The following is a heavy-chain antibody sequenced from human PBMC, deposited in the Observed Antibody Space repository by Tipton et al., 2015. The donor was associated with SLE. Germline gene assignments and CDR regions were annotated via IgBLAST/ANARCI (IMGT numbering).Heavy chain of an antibody. CDR3: AREENVGGYYYYYGMDV. Sequence: QSGAEVKKPGASVKVSCKASGYTFTDYGITWVRQAPGQGLEWMGWISVYNGNTNYAQKLQGRVTMTTDTSTSTAYMELRSLRSDDTAVYYCAREENVGGYYYYYGMDVWGQGTTVTVSS. V-gene: IGHV1-18*01. J-gene: IGHJ6*02. CDR1: GYTFTDYG. CDR2: ISVYNGNT. D-gene: IGHD2-15*01.